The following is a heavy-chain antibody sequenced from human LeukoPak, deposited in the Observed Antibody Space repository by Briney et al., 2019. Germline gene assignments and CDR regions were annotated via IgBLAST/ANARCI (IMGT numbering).Heavy chain of an antibody. V-gene: IGHV4-4*02. CDR3: ARDPRVDTAMVYYYYGMDV. J-gene: IGHJ6*04. CDR1: GGSISSSKW. Sequence: PSETLSLTCAVSGGSISSSKWWSWVRQPPGKGLEWIGEIYHSGRTNYNPSLKSRVTISVDKSKNQVYMKLSSVTAADTAVYYCARDPRVDTAMVYYYYGMDVWGKGTTVTVSS. D-gene: IGHD5-18*01. CDR2: IYHSGRT.